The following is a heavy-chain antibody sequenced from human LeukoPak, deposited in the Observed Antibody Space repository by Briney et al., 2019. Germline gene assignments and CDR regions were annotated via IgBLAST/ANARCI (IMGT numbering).Heavy chain of an antibody. Sequence: HTGGSLRLSCAASGFTFSSYAMSWVRQAPGKGLEWVSAISGSGGSTYYADSVKGRFTISRDNSKNTLYLQMNSLRAEDTAVYYCAKDHYSGNYPRNPYDYWGQGTLVTVSS. V-gene: IGHV3-23*01. D-gene: IGHD4-23*01. CDR2: ISGSGGST. CDR3: AKDHYSGNYPRNPYDY. CDR1: GFTFSSYA. J-gene: IGHJ4*02.